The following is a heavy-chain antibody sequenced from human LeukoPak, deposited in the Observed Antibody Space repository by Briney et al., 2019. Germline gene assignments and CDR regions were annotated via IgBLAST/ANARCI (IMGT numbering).Heavy chain of an antibody. V-gene: IGHV4-34*01. Sequence: SETLSLTCAVYGGSFSDYYWSWIRQPPGKGLEWIGEINHSGSAKYNPSLKSRVTILVDTSKSQFSLKLSSVTAADTAVYYCASNRPTLRVNDHWGQGALVTVSS. CDR1: GGSFSDYY. J-gene: IGHJ4*02. CDR3: ASNRPTLRVNDH. CDR2: INHSGSA. D-gene: IGHD1-14*01.